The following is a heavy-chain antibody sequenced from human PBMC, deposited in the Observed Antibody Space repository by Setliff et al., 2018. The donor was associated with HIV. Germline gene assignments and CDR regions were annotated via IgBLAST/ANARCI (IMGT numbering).Heavy chain of an antibody. D-gene: IGHD3-9*01. CDR3: ARSDWALVLSYFDY. Sequence: ASVKVSCKASGYTFASYGITWVRQAPGQGLEWMGWISAYEGNTNYAQKVRERVTLTRDTATNTAFMELKNLTSDDTDGHLCARSDWALVLSYFDYWGQGTLVTVSS. V-gene: IGHV1-18*01. CDR1: GYTFASYG. J-gene: IGHJ4*02. CDR2: ISAYEGNT.